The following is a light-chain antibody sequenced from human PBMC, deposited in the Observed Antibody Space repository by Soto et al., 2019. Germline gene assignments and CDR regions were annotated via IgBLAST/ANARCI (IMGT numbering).Light chain of an antibody. CDR1: QDISNY. Sequence: DIQMTQSPSSLSASVGDRVTITCQASQDISNYLNWYQQKPGKAPKVLIYDASSLGSGVPSRFSGSGSGTEFTLTISSLQPEDFATYYCQQSYSTPRTFGQGTKVDIK. V-gene: IGKV1-39*01. J-gene: IGKJ1*01. CDR2: DAS. CDR3: QQSYSTPRT.